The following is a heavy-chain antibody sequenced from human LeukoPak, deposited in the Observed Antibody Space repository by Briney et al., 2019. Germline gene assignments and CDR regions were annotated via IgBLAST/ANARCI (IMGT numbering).Heavy chain of an antibody. CDR1: GGSISTSSYY. D-gene: IGHD5-12*01. Sequence: PSETLSLTCTVSGGSISTSSYYWGWIRQPPGRGLEWIGSIYYSGSTYYNPSLKSRVTIFVDTSKNQFSLKLSSVTAADTAVYYCARAVGIVATIRFDYWGQGTLVTVSS. CDR2: IYYSGST. CDR3: ARAVGIVATIRFDY. V-gene: IGHV4-39*01. J-gene: IGHJ4*02.